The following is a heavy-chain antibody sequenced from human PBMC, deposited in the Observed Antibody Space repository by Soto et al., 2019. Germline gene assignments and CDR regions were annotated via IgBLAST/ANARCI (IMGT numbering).Heavy chain of an antibody. D-gene: IGHD2-15*01. CDR1: GYTFTSYD. Sequence: ASVKVSCKXSGYTFTSYDINWVRQATGQGLEWMGWMNPNSGNTGYAQKFQGRVTMTRNTSISTAYMELSSLRSEDTAVYYCARAVVAAYDAFDIWGQGTMVTVSS. CDR3: ARAVVAAYDAFDI. J-gene: IGHJ3*02. CDR2: MNPNSGNT. V-gene: IGHV1-8*01.